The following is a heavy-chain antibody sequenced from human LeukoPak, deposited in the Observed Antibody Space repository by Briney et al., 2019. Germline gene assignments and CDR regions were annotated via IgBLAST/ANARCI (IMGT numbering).Heavy chain of an antibody. J-gene: IGHJ4*02. CDR2: ITSSSDYI. V-gene: IGHV3-21*01. CDR1: GFTFSNYA. Sequence: GGSLRLSCAASGFTFSNYAMSWVRQAPGKGLEWVSSITSSSDYIYYADSLKGRATISRDNAKNSLYLQMNSLRAEDTAVYYCTRDRTLDYWGQGTLVTVSS. D-gene: IGHD3/OR15-3a*01. CDR3: TRDRTLDY.